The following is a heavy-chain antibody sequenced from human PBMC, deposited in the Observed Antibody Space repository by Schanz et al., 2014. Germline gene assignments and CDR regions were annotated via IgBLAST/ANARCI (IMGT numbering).Heavy chain of an antibody. V-gene: IGHV3-72*01. CDR2: SRNKGHSYTS. Sequence: EMQLLESGGGLAQPGGSLRLSCAASGFTFSDHFMDWVRQAPGKGLEWVGHSRNKGHSYTSEYAASVKGRFTISRDESESSLYLQMDSLKTEDTAVYYCARRNFYDKSAAFDYWGQGSLVNVSS. CDR1: GFTFSDHF. J-gene: IGHJ4*02. D-gene: IGHD3-9*01. CDR3: ARRNFYDKSAAFDY.